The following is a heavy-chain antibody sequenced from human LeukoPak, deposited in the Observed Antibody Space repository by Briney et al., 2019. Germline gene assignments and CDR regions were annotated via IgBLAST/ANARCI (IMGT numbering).Heavy chain of an antibody. CDR2: IYHSGTTYSGST. CDR3: AKMFNADVYFEY. J-gene: IGHJ4*02. Sequence: SETLSLTCNVSGASMSNYYWVWIRQPPGKGLEWIGSIYHSGTTYSGSTYYNPSLKSRVTISLDTSKNQFSLKVGSMTAADTAVYYCAKMFNADVYFEYWGQGILVTVSS. D-gene: IGHD2-2*01. V-gene: IGHV4-39*07. CDR1: GASMSNYY.